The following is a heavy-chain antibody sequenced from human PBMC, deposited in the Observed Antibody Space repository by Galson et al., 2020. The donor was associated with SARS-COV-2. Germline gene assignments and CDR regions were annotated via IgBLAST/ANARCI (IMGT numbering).Heavy chain of an antibody. CDR3: AKDVYIVVVPAAMAIDY. Sequence: GESLKISCAASGFTFSSYGMHWVRQAPGKGLEWVAVISYDGSNKYYADSVKGRFTISRDNSKNTLYLQMNSLRAEDTAVYYCAKDVYIVVVPAAMAIDYWGQGTLVTVSS. V-gene: IGHV3-30*18. J-gene: IGHJ4*02. CDR1: GFTFSSYG. D-gene: IGHD2-2*01. CDR2: ISYDGSNK.